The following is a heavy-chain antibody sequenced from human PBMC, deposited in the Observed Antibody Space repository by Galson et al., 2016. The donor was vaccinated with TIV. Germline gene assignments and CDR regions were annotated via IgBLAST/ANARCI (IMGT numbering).Heavy chain of an antibody. D-gene: IGHD3-16*01. CDR3: ARDRLGAKRAFDI. V-gene: IGHV1-3*01. J-gene: IGHJ3*02. Sequence: GNTKYVQKFKGRVTITSGTSARIAYMELSTLTSEDTAMYYCARDRLGAKRAFDIWGQGTLVTVSS. CDR2: GNT.